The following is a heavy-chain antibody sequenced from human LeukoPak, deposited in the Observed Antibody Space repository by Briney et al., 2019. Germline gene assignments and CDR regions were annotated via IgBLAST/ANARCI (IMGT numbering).Heavy chain of an antibody. CDR2: IYYSGST. V-gene: IGHV4-39*07. CDR3: ARESGITIFGVVIMFDY. CDR1: GGSISSSSYY. D-gene: IGHD3-3*01. J-gene: IGHJ4*02. Sequence: PSETLSLTCTVSGGSISSSSYYWGWLRQPPGKGLEWIGSIYYSGSTYYNPSLKSRVTISVDTSKNQFSLKLSSVTAADTAVYYCARESGITIFGVVIMFDYWGQGTLVTVSS.